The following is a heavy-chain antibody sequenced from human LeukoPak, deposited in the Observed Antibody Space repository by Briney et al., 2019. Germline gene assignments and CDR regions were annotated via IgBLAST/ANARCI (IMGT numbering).Heavy chain of an antibody. CDR2: ISGSGGST. CDR3: AKRPKGASMIYYYYMDV. V-gene: IGHV3-23*01. J-gene: IGHJ6*03. D-gene: IGHD2/OR15-2a*01. CDR1: GFTFSSYA. Sequence: GGSLRLSCAASGFTFSSYAMSWVRQAPGKGLEWVSAISGSGGSTYYADSVKGRFTISRDNSKNTLYLQMNSLRAEDTAVYYCAKRPKGASMIYYYYMDVWGKGTTVTVPS.